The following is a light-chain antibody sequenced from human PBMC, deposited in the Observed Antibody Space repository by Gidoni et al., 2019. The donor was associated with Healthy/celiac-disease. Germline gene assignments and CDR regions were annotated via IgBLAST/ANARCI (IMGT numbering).Light chain of an antibody. CDR3: QQYYSTPPYT. V-gene: IGKV4-1*01. CDR1: QSVLYSFNNKNY. J-gene: IGKJ2*01. CDR2: WAS. Sequence: DIVMNHPPALLAVSLGERATIHCKSSQSVLYSFNNKNYLAWYQQKPGQPPKLLIYWASTRESGVPARFSGSGSGTDFTLTISSLQAEDVAVYYCQQYYSTPPYTFGQXTKLEIK.